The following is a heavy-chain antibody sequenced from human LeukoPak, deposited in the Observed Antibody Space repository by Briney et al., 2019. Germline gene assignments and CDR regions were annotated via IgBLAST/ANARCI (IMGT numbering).Heavy chain of an antibody. Sequence: GGSLRLSCAASGFIFSRYAMGWVRQAPGKGLEWVSSISSRSSYIFYADSVKGRFTISRDNAKKSLYLQMNSLRAEDTAVYYCASGVNYFDYWGQGTLVTVSS. CDR3: ASGVNYFDY. D-gene: IGHD3-3*01. V-gene: IGHV3-21*01. CDR1: GFIFSRYA. CDR2: ISSRSSYI. J-gene: IGHJ4*02.